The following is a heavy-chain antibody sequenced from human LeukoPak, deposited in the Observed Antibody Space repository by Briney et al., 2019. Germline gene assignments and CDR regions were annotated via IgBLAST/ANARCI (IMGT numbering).Heavy chain of an antibody. J-gene: IGHJ6*02. CDR1: GFTFSDYY. V-gene: IGHV3-11*06. D-gene: IGHD4-11*01. CDR3: ARAPHYSNYGPYYYGMDV. Sequence: GGSLRLSCAASGFTFSDYYMSWIRQAPGKGLEWVSYISSSSSYTNYADSVKGRFTISRDNAKNSLYLQMNSLRAEDTAVYYCARAPHYSNYGPYYYGMDVWGQGTLVTVSS. CDR2: ISSSSSYT.